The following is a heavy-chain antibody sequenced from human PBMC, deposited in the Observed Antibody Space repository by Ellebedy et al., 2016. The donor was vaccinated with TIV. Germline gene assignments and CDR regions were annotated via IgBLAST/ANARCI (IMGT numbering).Heavy chain of an antibody. J-gene: IGHJ3*02. CDR2: IIPIFGTA. D-gene: IGHD1-7*01. V-gene: IGHV1-69*13. CDR1: GGTFSSYA. CDR3: AREGGITGTTGAFDI. Sequence: SVKVSCXASGGTFSSYAISWVRQAPGQGLEWMGGIIPIFGTANYAQKFQGRVTITADESTSTAYMELSSLRSEDTAVYYCAREGGITGTTGAFDIWGQGTMVTVSS.